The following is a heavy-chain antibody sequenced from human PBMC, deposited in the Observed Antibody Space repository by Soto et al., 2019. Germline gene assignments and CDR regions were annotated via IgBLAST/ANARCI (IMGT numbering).Heavy chain of an antibody. CDR2: ISGSDDST. CDR3: AKRSSSSTFDY. J-gene: IGHJ4*02. V-gene: IGHV3-23*01. Sequence: EVQLLESGGGLVQPGESLRLSCAASGFTFSSYAMSWVRQAPGKGLEWVSVISGSDDSTYYADSVKGRFTISRDNSKNTPYLQMNSLRAEDTAVYSCAKRSSSSTFDYWGQGTLVTVSS. D-gene: IGHD6-6*01. CDR1: GFTFSSYA.